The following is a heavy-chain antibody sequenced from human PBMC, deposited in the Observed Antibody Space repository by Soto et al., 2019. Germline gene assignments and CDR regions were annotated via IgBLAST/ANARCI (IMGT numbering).Heavy chain of an antibody. V-gene: IGHV3-23*01. J-gene: IGHJ4*02. CDR2: ISGSGGST. Sequence: EVQLLESGGGLVQPGGSLRLSCAASGFTFSSYAMSWVRQAPGKGLEWVSAISGSGGSTYYADSVQGRFTISRDNSKNTLHLQMNSLRAEDTAVYYCAKDKMPYYYDSSGYFPFDYWGQGTLVTVSS. CDR3: AKDKMPYYYDSSGYFPFDY. D-gene: IGHD3-22*01. CDR1: GFTFSSYA.